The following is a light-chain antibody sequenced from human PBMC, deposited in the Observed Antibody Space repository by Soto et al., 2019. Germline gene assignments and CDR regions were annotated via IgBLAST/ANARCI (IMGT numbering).Light chain of an antibody. CDR1: SGHSSYA. CDR2: VNTDGSH. J-gene: IGLJ2*01. V-gene: IGLV4-69*01. Sequence: QSVLTQSPSASASLGASVKLTCTLSSGHSSYAIAWHQQQPEKGPRYLMEVNTDGSHNKGDGIPDRFSGSSSGAERYLTISSLQSEDEADYYCQTWGAGFSVVFGGGTKLTVL. CDR3: QTWGAGFSVV.